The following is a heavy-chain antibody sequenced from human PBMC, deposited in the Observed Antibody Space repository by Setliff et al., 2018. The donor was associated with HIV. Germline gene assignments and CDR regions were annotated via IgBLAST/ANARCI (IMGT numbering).Heavy chain of an antibody. D-gene: IGHD2-15*01. V-gene: IGHV4-39*01. CDR1: GGSISGSSYY. J-gene: IGHJ6*03. CDR2: IFHAGST. CDR3: ARSLAYCSGGGCFSGNYYYMDV. Sequence: SETLSLTCTVSGGSISGSSYYWGWIRQSPEKGLEWIGSIFHAGSTYYNPSLKSRVTLSVDTSENQYSLKLTSLIAADTAVYYCARSLAYCSGGGCFSGNYYYMDVWGKGTTVTVSS.